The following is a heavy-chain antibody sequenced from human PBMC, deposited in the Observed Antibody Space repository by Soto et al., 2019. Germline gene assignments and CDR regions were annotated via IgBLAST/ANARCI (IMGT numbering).Heavy chain of an antibody. D-gene: IGHD6-19*01. V-gene: IGHV3-30-3*01. J-gene: IGHJ6*02. CDR3: ANQIAVAGRSYYYGMDV. CDR2: ISYDGSNK. CDR1: GFTFSSYA. Sequence: VQLVESGGGVVQPGRSLRLSCAASGFTFSSYAMHWVRQAPGKGLEWVAVISYDGSNKYYADSVKGRFTISRDNSKNTMYLQMNSLRAEDTAVYYCANQIAVAGRSYYYGMDVWGQGTTVTVSS.